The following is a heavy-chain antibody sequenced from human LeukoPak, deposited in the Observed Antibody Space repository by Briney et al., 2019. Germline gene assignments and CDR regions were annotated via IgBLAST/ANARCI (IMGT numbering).Heavy chain of an antibody. CDR3: ARDSRGHDAFDI. CDR2: IYSGGST. J-gene: IGHJ3*02. V-gene: IGHV3-66*02. CDR1: GFIVSSNH. Sequence: PGGSLRLSCAASGFIVSSNHMSWVRQAPGKGLEWVSVIYSGGSTYYADSVKGRFTTSRDNSKNTLYLQMNSLRAEDTAVYYCARDSRGHDAFDIWGQGTMVTVSS. D-gene: IGHD3-10*01.